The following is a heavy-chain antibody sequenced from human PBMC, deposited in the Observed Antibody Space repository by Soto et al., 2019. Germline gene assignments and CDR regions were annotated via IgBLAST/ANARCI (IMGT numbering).Heavy chain of an antibody. CDR3: AKDRPYYYGSGGGPVFDP. J-gene: IGHJ5*02. Sequence: GGSLRLSCAASGFTFSSYAMSWVRQAPGKGLEWVSAISGSGGSTYYADSVKGRFTISRDNSKNTLYLQMNSLRAEDTAVYYCAKDRPYYYGSGGGPVFDPWGQGTLVTVSS. V-gene: IGHV3-23*01. CDR2: ISGSGGST. D-gene: IGHD3-10*01. CDR1: GFTFSSYA.